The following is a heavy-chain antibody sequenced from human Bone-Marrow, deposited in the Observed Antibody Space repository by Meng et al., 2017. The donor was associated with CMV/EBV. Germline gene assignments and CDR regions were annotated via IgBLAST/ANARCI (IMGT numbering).Heavy chain of an antibody. D-gene: IGHD6-19*01. V-gene: IGHV5-51*01. CDR3: ARVLAVAPGGMDV. CDR1: TFIFSNSW. Sequence: GESLKISCQVSTFIFSNSWIGWVRQMPGKGLEWMGMVYSINSDTRYSPAFEGHVTISADRSIRTAYLEWSSLKASDTAMYYCARVLAVAPGGMDVWGQGTTVTVSS. J-gene: IGHJ6*02. CDR2: VYSINSDT.